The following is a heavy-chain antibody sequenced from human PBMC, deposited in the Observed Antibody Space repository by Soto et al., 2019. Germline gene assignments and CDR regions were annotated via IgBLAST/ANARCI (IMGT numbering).Heavy chain of an antibody. D-gene: IGHD6-13*01. CDR2: ISAYNGNT. CDR3: ARDQRVSSSVAAAGTAIDY. CDR1: GYTFTIYG. J-gene: IGHJ4*02. Sequence: ASWKVSCKGAGYTFTIYGFSWFRQAHGQGLEWMGWISAYNGNTNYAQKLQGRVTMTTDTSTSTAYMELRSLRSDDTAVYYCARDQRVSSSVAAAGTAIDYWGQGTLVTVSS. V-gene: IGHV1-18*01.